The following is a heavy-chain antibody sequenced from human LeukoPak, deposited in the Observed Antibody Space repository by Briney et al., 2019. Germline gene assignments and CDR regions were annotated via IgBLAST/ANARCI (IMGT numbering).Heavy chain of an antibody. J-gene: IGHJ4*01. Sequence: GASVKVSFKTSGYTFSNYGISWVRQAPGQGLEWMGWITAYNGNRLYAQRFQGRITLTTDTSTSTSYMELRSLEYDDTAIYYCARDNDKVVDHWGQGTLVTVS. D-gene: IGHD1-1*01. CDR2: ITAYNGNR. CDR3: ARDNDKVVDH. V-gene: IGHV1-18*01. CDR1: GYTFSNYG.